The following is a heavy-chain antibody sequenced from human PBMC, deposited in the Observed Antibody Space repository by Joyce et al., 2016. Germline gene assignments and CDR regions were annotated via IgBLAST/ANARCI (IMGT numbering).Heavy chain of an antibody. Sequence: QVLLVQSGAAVKRPGSSLRVSCTSSGGDFSNYTVNWVRQAPGQRLEWMGGIIPFVGAAKYAEDFQGRGTLTADQSTRTAYLELSSLTSADTAVYYCARGGTSSDHYFFYTLDVWGPGTTVIVSS. V-gene: IGHV1-69*12. CDR1: GGDFSNYT. CDR2: IIPFVGAA. J-gene: IGHJ6*02. CDR3: ARGGTSSDHYFFYTLDV. D-gene: IGHD1-14*01.